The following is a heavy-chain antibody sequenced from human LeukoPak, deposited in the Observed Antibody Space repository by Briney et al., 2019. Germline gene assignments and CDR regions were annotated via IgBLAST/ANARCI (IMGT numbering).Heavy chain of an antibody. CDR3: ARFKRDPSGDAFDI. D-gene: IGHD3-10*01. V-gene: IGHV3-30*19. Sequence: GGSLRLSCAASGFTFSSYGMHWVRQAPGKGLEWVAVISYDGSNKYYADSVKGRFTISRDNSKNTLYLQMNSLRAEDTAVYYCARFKRDPSGDAFDIWGQGTMVTVSS. CDR2: ISYDGSNK. J-gene: IGHJ3*02. CDR1: GFTFSSYG.